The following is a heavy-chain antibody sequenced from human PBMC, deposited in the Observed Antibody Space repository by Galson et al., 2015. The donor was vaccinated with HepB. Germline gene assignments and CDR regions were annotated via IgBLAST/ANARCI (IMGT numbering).Heavy chain of an antibody. Sequence: SLRLSCAASGFTFSSYAMHWVCQAPGKGLEWVAVISYDGSNKYYADSVKGRFTISRDNSKNTLYLQMNSLRAEDTAVYYCARAVGYSSSWQRREYFQHWGQGTLVTVSS. CDR2: ISYDGSNK. V-gene: IGHV3-30*04. CDR3: ARAVGYSSSWQRREYFQH. D-gene: IGHD6-13*01. CDR1: GFTFSSYA. J-gene: IGHJ1*01.